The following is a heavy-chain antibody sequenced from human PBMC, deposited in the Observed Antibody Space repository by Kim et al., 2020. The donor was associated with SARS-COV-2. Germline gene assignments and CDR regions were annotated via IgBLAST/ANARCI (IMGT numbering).Heavy chain of an antibody. V-gene: IGHV3-21*01. D-gene: IGHD4-17*01. J-gene: IGHJ4*02. CDR3: ARDPIHYGDDPSGY. CDR2: ISSSSSYI. CDR1: GFTFSSYS. Sequence: GGSLRLSCAASGFTFSSYSMNWVRQAPGKGLEWVSSISSSSSYIYYADSVKGRFTISRDNAKNSLYLQMNSLRAEDTAVYYCARDPIHYGDDPSGYWGQGTLVTVSS.